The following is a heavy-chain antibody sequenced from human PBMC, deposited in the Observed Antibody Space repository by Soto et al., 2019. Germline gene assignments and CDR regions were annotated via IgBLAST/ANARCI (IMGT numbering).Heavy chain of an antibody. J-gene: IGHJ4*02. Sequence: QVQLQESGPGLVKPSETLSLTCTVSGGSISSYYWSWIRQPPGKGLEWIGYIYYSGSTNYNPSLKSRVTISVDTSKNQFSLKLSSVTAADTAVYYCARVMREMATIPGAFDYWGQGTLVTVSS. V-gene: IGHV4-59*01. CDR2: IYYSGST. CDR1: GGSISSYY. CDR3: ARVMREMATIPGAFDY. D-gene: IGHD5-12*01.